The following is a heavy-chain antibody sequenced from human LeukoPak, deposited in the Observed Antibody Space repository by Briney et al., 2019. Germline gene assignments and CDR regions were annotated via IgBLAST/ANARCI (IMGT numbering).Heavy chain of an antibody. CDR1: GFPFSSYG. D-gene: IGHD6-19*01. CDR2: ISSSGNYI. CDR3: AIHSSGWYQGFY. V-gene: IGHV3-21*01. J-gene: IGHJ4*02. Sequence: GGSLRLSCSASGFPFSSYGMDWVRQAPGKGLEWVSYISSSGNYIYYADSVKGRFTISRDNAKNSLYLHMNGLRAEDSAVYYCAIHSSGWYQGFYWGQGTLLTASS.